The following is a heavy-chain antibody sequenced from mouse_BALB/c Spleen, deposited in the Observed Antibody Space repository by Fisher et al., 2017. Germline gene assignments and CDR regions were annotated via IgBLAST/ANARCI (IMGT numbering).Heavy chain of an antibody. D-gene: IGHD2-1*01. Sequence: KFKGKATLTADKSSSTAYMELRSLTSEDTAVYYCARDYGNYAMDYWGQGTSVTVSS. J-gene: IGHJ4*01. V-gene: IGHV1-18*01. CDR3: ARDYGNYAMDY.